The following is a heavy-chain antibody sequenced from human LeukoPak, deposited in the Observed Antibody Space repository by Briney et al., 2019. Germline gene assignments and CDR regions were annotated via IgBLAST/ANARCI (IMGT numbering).Heavy chain of an antibody. V-gene: IGHV3-64*04. CDR2: ISGNGVST. CDR1: GFTFSTYP. CDR3: ARGYSSSWPDY. Sequence: GGSLTLSCSASGFTFSTYPMHWVRQGPGKGLEYVSAISGNGVSTYYADSLKGRFIISRDNSKNTLYLQMNSLRAEDTAVYYCARGYSSSWPDYWGQGTLVTVSS. J-gene: IGHJ4*02. D-gene: IGHD6-13*01.